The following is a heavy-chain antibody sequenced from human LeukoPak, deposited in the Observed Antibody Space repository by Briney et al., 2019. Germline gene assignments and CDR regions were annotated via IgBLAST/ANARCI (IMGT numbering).Heavy chain of an antibody. V-gene: IGHV5-51*01. D-gene: IGHD2-2*01. CDR3: ARHGLDHTRSYYYYGMDV. CDR1: GYSFTSYW. CDR2: IYPGDSDT. J-gene: IGHJ6*02. Sequence: KDGESLKISCKGSGYSFTSYWIGWVRQMPGKGLEWMGIIYPGDSDTRYSPSFQGQVTISADKSISTAYLQWSSLKASDTAMYYCARHGLDHTRSYYYYGMDVWGQGTTVTVSS.